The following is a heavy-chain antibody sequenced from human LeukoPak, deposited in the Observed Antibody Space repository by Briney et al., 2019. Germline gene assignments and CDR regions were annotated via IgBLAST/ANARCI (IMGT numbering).Heavy chain of an antibody. Sequence: GGSLRLSCAASGFTFTDYYMTWIRQAPGKGLEWLPYISSSGATIYYADSVKGRFTISRDNARNSLYLQMNTLRAEDTAVYYCARDHYDYVWGSPFTVNWFDPWGQGTLVTVSS. V-gene: IGHV3-11*01. CDR1: GFTFTDYY. CDR2: ISSSGATI. CDR3: ARDHYDYVWGSPFTVNWFDP. J-gene: IGHJ5*02. D-gene: IGHD3-16*01.